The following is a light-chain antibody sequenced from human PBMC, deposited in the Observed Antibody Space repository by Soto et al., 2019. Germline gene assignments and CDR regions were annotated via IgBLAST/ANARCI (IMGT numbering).Light chain of an antibody. V-gene: IGKV1-5*01. CDR2: DAS. CDR3: QQYNTYSSLT. Sequence: DIQMTQSPSTLSASVGDRVTITCRASQRISSWLAWYQQKLGRAPRLLIYDASSLESGVPSRFSGSGYGTEFTLTISSLQPDDFATYYCQQYNTYSSLTFGGGTKVEIK. J-gene: IGKJ4*01. CDR1: QRISSW.